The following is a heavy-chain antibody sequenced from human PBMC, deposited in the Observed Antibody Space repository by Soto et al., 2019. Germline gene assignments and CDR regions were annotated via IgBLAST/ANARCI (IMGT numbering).Heavy chain of an antibody. CDR3: AGDGVRNGAYNGWLEP. V-gene: IGHV3-7*03. CDR1: GFSFSSYW. Sequence: EVQLVESGGGLVQPGGSLRLSCAASGFSFSSYWMTWVRQAPGKGLEWVANIKQDGREKYYVASVKGRFTISRDNDKNLLYLQMDSLTPDDTAVYYCAGDGVRNGAYNGWLEPWGQGTLVTVSS. CDR2: IKQDGREK. D-gene: IGHD3-16*01. J-gene: IGHJ5*02.